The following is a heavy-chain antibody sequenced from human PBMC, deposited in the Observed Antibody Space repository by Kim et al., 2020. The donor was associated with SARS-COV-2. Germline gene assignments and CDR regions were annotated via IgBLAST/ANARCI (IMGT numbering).Heavy chain of an antibody. CDR3: AKETTYYYDSSGYYWDALDY. Sequence: GGSLRLSCAASGFTFSSYAMSWVRQAPGKGLEWVSAISGSGGSTYYADSVKGRFTISRDNSKNTLYLQMNSLRAEDTAVYYCAKETTYYYDSSGYYWDALDYWGQGTLVTVSS. V-gene: IGHV3-23*01. CDR1: GFTFSSYA. J-gene: IGHJ4*02. D-gene: IGHD3-22*01. CDR2: ISGSGGST.